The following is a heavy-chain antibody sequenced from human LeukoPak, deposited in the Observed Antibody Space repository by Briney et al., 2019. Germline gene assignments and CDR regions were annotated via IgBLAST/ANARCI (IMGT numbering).Heavy chain of an antibody. V-gene: IGHV4-4*02. D-gene: IGHD5-12*01. Sequence: SGTLSLTCAVSGGSISSSNWWTWIRQPPGKGLEYIGEVFHSGSTVYSPSLKSRVTISVDKSKNQFSLDLSSVTAADTAVYYCAYYSGHDSDAFDIWGQGTMVTVSS. CDR3: AYYSGHDSDAFDI. CDR2: VFHSGST. J-gene: IGHJ3*02. CDR1: GGSISSSNW.